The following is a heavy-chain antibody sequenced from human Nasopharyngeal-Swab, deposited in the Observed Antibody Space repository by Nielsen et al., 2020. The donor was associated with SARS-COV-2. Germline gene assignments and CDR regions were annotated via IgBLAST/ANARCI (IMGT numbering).Heavy chain of an antibody. Sequence: SQTLSLTCAISGDSLSRNSAAWNSIRQSPSRGLEWLGRTYYRSKWYNDYAVSVKSRIIINPDTSNNQFSLQLNSVTPEDTAAYHCARIAQLVAPAWGQGTLVTVSS. CDR1: GDSLSRNSAA. CDR2: TYYRSKWYN. CDR3: ARIAQLVAPA. J-gene: IGHJ4*02. D-gene: IGHD6-13*01. V-gene: IGHV6-1*01.